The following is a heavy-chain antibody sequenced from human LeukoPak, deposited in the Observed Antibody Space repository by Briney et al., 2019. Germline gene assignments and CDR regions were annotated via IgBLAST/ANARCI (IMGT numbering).Heavy chain of an antibody. Sequence: GGSLRLSCAASGFTFSSSWMTWVRQAPGKGLGWVASINQDGGETHYVDSVKGRFTISRDNAKNSLYLQMNSLRAEDTAVYYCARDPPAIPYSSSSEGLDYWGQGTLVTVSS. J-gene: IGHJ4*02. V-gene: IGHV3-7*01. CDR3: ARDPPAIPYSSSSEGLDY. CDR1: GFTFSSSW. D-gene: IGHD6-6*01. CDR2: INQDGGET.